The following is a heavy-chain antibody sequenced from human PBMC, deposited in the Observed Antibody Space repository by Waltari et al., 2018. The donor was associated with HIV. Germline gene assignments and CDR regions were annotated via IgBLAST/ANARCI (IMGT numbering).Heavy chain of an antibody. J-gene: IGHJ6*02. CDR2: ISYEGRNK. CDR1: GLTFSSYG. CDR3: AKDKDSTVTTIFYYYGMDV. V-gene: IGHV3-30*18. Sequence: QVQLVESGGGVVQPGRSLRRSCAASGLTFSSYGMHWVRRSPGKGLEWVAVISYEGRNKDYADSVKGRFTISRDNSKNKLYLQMSSLRAEDTAVYYCAKDKDSTVTTIFYYYGMDVWGQGTTVTVSS. D-gene: IGHD4-17*01.